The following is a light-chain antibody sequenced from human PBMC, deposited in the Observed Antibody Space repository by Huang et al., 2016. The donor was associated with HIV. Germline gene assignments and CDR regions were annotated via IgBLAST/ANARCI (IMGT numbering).Light chain of an antibody. CDR1: QGITDD. J-gene: IGKJ1*01. V-gene: IGKV1-6*01. CDR3: LQDHNYPRT. Sequence: AIQMTQSPSPLSTSVGDRVTITCRASQGITDDLAWYQQKPGKATKLLISGASTLRSGVPSRFSGSGSGTDFTLTISSLQPEDYATYYCLQDHNYPRTFGQGTKVEI. CDR2: GAS.